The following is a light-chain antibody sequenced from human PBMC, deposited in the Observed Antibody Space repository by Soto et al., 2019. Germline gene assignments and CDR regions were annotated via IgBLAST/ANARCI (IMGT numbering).Light chain of an antibody. CDR3: QQYNSYWT. J-gene: IGKJ1*01. V-gene: IGKV1-5*03. Sequence: DIQMTQSPSTLSASVGDRVTITCRASQSISSSLAWYQQKPGKAPKLLIYKASSLESGVPSRFSGSGSGTEFTLTISSVQPDDFATYHCQQYNSYWTFGQGTKVELK. CDR1: QSISSS. CDR2: KAS.